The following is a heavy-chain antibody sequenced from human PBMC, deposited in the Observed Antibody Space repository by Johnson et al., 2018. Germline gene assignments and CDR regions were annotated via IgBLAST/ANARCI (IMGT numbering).Heavy chain of an antibody. Sequence: VQLVESGGGVVQXGRSXRLXCAASGFTFSSYAMHWVRQAPGKGLEWVAVISYDGSNKYYADSVKGRFTISRDNSTNTLYLQMNSLRAEDTAVYYCAREEVVRGADDAFDIWGQGTMVTVSS. CDR3: AREEVVRGADDAFDI. CDR2: ISYDGSNK. CDR1: GFTFSSYA. D-gene: IGHD3-10*01. J-gene: IGHJ3*02. V-gene: IGHV3-30-3*01.